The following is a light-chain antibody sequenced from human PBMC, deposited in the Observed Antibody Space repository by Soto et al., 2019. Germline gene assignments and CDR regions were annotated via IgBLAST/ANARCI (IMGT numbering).Light chain of an antibody. V-gene: IGKV3-20*01. CDR3: QQYASSVT. CDR1: QSISGTY. Sequence: DTVLTQSPGTLSLTSGERATLSCRASQSISGTYVAWYQQKPGQAPRLLIYGASSRATGIPDRFIGSGSGTEFTLTIRRMEPEDLAVYYCQQYASSVTFCGGTKVDIK. CDR2: GAS. J-gene: IGKJ4*01.